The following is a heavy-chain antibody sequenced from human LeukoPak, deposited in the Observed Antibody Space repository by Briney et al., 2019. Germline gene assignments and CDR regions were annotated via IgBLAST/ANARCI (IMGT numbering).Heavy chain of an antibody. Sequence: SETLSLTCTVSGYSISSGYYWGWIRQPPGKGLEWIGSIYHSGSTYYNPSLKSRVTISVDTSKNQFSLKLSSVTAADTAVYYCASMTTESKKASDAFDIWGQGTMVTVSS. CDR2: IYHSGST. CDR3: ASMTTESKKASDAFDI. J-gene: IGHJ3*02. CDR1: GYSISSGYY. D-gene: IGHD4-11*01. V-gene: IGHV4-38-2*02.